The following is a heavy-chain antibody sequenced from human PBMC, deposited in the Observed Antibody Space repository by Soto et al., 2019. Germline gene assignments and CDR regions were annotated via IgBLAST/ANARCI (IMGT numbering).Heavy chain of an antibody. CDR3: ARAVLPIVVVTALGY. J-gene: IGHJ4*02. CDR1: GGTFSSYA. CDR2: IIPIFGTA. V-gene: IGHV1-69*12. D-gene: IGHD2-21*02. Sequence: QVQLVQSGAEVKKPGSSVKVSCKASGGTFSSYAISWVRQAPGQGLEWMGGIIPIFGTANYAQKFQGRVTITADESTSTAYVELSSLRSEDTAVYYCARAVLPIVVVTALGYWGQGTLVTVSS.